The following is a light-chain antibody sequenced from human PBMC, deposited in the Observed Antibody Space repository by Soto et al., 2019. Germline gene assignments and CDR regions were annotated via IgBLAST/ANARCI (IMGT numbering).Light chain of an antibody. CDR2: GNS. V-gene: IGLV1-40*01. CDR3: QSYDSSLSGV. J-gene: IGLJ1*01. Sequence: QSVLTQPPSVSGAPGQRVTISCTGSSSNIGAGYDVHWYQQLPGTAPKLLIYGNSNRPSGVPDRFSGCKSGTSASLAITGLQAEDEADYCCQSYDSSLSGVFGTGTKVTVL. CDR1: SSNIGAGYD.